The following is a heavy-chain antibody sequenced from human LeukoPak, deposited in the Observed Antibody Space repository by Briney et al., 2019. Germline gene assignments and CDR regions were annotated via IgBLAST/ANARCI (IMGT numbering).Heavy chain of an antibody. CDR1: GFTLSSYG. J-gene: IGHJ5*02. CDR3: ARGGIRGVTWNWLDP. CDR2: VAGAGET. D-gene: IGHD3-10*01. V-gene: IGHV3-13*01. Sequence: GGSLRLSCAASGFTLSSYGMHWVPPAPRRGRGWVSSVAGAGETYYADSVKGRFAISRENGKNSVYLQMNSLRAGDTAVYYCARGGIRGVTWNWLDPWGQGTVVTVSS.